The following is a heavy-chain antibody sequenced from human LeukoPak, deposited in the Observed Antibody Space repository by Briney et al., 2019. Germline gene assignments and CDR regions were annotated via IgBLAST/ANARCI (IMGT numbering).Heavy chain of an antibody. V-gene: IGHV4-34*01. Sequence: SETLSLTCAVFGGSFSGYYWSWIRQPPGKGLEWIGEINHSGSTNYNPSLKSRVTISVDTSKNQFSLKLSSVTAADTAVYYCARGGGYYSPLANYWGQGTLVTVSS. CDR1: GGSFSGYY. CDR3: ARGGGYYSPLANY. CDR2: INHSGST. J-gene: IGHJ4*02. D-gene: IGHD3-22*01.